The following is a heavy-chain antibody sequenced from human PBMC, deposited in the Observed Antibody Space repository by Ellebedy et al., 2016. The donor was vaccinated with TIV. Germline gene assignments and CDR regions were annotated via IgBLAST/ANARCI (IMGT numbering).Heavy chain of an antibody. Sequence: PGGSLRLSCAASGFTFSNYWMHWVRHTPGKGLVWVSRINGDWTTIYYADSVKGRFTISRDNAENTLYLQMNSLRAEDTAVYHCARGEQQLVFGWFDPWGQGIQVTVSS. D-gene: IGHD6-13*01. CDR3: ARGEQQLVFGWFDP. CDR1: GFTFSNYW. V-gene: IGHV3-74*01. J-gene: IGHJ5*02. CDR2: INGDWTTI.